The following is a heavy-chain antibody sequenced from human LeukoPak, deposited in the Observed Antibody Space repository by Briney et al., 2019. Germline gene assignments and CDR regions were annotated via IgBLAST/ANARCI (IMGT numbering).Heavy chain of an antibody. J-gene: IGHJ4*02. CDR1: GGTFSSYA. CDR3: ARGPPTYDFWSGYPFDY. Sequence: SVKVSCKASGGTFSSYAISWVRQAPGQGLVWMGGIIPIFGTANYAQKFQGRVTITTDESTSTAYMELSSLRSEDTAVYYCARGPPTYDFWSGYPFDYWGQGTLVTVSS. D-gene: IGHD3-3*01. CDR2: IIPIFGTA. V-gene: IGHV1-69*05.